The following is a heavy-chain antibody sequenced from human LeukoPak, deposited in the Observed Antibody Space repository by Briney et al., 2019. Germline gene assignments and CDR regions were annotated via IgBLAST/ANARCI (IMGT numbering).Heavy chain of an antibody. V-gene: IGHV1-24*01. Sequence: GASVKVSCKVSGYTLTELSMHWVRQAPGKGLEWMGGFDPEDGETIYAQKFQGRVTMTEDTSTDTAYMELSSLRSEDTAVYYCATPGVGATQLEHNYWGQGTLVTVSS. CDR3: ATPGVGATQLEHNY. CDR1: GYTLTELS. CDR2: FDPEDGET. J-gene: IGHJ4*02. D-gene: IGHD1-26*01.